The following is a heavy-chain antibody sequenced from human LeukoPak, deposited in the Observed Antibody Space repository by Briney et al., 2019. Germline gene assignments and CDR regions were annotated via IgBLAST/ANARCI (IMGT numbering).Heavy chain of an antibody. CDR2: IYVSAGSA. J-gene: IGHJ4*02. D-gene: IGHD3-22*01. CDR3: AKDYSSAY. V-gene: IGHV3-23*01. Sequence: PGGSLRLSCAASGFTFSSYSMNWVRQAPGNGLEWVSGIYVSAGSAYYADSVKGRFTISRDNSKNTLYLQMNSLRAEDTAVYYCAKDYSSAYWGQGTLVTVSS. CDR1: GFTFSSYS.